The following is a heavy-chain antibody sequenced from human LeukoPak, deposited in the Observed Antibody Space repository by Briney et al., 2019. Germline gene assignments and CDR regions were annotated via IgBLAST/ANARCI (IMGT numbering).Heavy chain of an antibody. CDR2: IIPIFGTA. Sequence: ASVKVSCKASGGTFSSYAISWVRQAPGQGLEWMGGIIPIFGTANYAQKFQGRVTITTDESTSTACMELSSLRSEDTAVYYCARARGITYYDFWSGYYNWFDPWGQGTLVTVSS. CDR3: ARARGITYYDFWSGYYNWFDP. J-gene: IGHJ5*02. D-gene: IGHD3-3*01. V-gene: IGHV1-69*05. CDR1: GGTFSSYA.